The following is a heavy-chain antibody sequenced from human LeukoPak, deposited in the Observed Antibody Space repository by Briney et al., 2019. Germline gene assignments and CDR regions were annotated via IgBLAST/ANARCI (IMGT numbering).Heavy chain of an antibody. CDR2: IIPIFGTA. CDR1: GGTFTSYA. CDR3: ASSRDGYNYVGLIDY. Sequence: ASVKVSCKASGGTFTSYAISWVRQAPGQGLEWMGGIIPIFGTANYAQKFQGRVTITADKSTSTAYMELSSLRSEDTAVYYCASSRDGYNYVGLIDYWGQGTLVTVSS. D-gene: IGHD5-24*01. V-gene: IGHV1-69*06. J-gene: IGHJ4*02.